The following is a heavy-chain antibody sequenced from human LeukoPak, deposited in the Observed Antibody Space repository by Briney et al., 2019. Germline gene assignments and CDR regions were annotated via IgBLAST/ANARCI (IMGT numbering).Heavy chain of an antibody. CDR3: ARSTAGSYGSGRPFDP. CDR1: GFTFSSYG. J-gene: IGHJ5*02. D-gene: IGHD3-10*01. Sequence: GGSLRLSCAASGFTFSSYGVHWVRQAPGKGLEWVAVIWFDGSKKYYADSAKGRFTISRDSSKNTLYLQMNSLRAEDTAVYYCARSTAGSYGSGRPFDPWGQGTLVTVSS. CDR2: IWFDGSKK. V-gene: IGHV3-33*01.